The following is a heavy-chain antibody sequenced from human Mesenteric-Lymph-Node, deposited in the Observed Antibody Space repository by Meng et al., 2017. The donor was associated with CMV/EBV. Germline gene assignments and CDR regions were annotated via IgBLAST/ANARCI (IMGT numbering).Heavy chain of an antibody. CDR2: ISSSSSYI. Sequence: GESLKISCAASGFTFSSYSMNWVRQAPGKGLEWVSSISSSSSYIYYADSVKGRFTISRDNSKNTLYLQMNSLRAEDTAVYYCAKDGNVLRFLEWSYYYGMDVWGQGTTVTVSS. CDR3: AKDGNVLRFLEWSYYYGMDV. CDR1: GFTFSSYS. J-gene: IGHJ6*02. D-gene: IGHD3-3*01. V-gene: IGHV3-21*01.